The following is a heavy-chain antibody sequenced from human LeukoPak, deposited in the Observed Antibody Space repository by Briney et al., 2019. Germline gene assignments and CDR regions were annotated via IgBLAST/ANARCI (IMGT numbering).Heavy chain of an antibody. CDR3: ARHMNGGSNPMDV. CDR1: GGSISSSF. V-gene: IGHV4-59*08. CDR2: IHDSGST. Sequence: PSETLSLTCTVSGGSISSSFWSWIRQPPGKGLEWIGYIHDSGSTNYNPSLKSRVTGSVDTSKNQFSLKLSSVTAADTAVYWCARHMNGGSNPMDVSGQGTTVTVSS. J-gene: IGHJ6*02. D-gene: IGHD1-26*01.